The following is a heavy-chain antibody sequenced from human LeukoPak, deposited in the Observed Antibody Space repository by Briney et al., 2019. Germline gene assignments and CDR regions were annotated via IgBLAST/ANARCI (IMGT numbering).Heavy chain of an antibody. CDR3: ARGPGETYHDY. J-gene: IGHJ4*02. V-gene: IGHV3-30*19. D-gene: IGHD4-17*01. CDR2: ISYDGSNK. CDR1: GFTFSTYG. Sequence: GGSLRLSCAASGFTFSTYGMHWVRQAPGKGLEWVAVISYDGSNKYYADSVKGRFTISRDNSKNTLYLQMNSLRAEDTAVYYCARGPGETYHDYWGQGTLVTVSS.